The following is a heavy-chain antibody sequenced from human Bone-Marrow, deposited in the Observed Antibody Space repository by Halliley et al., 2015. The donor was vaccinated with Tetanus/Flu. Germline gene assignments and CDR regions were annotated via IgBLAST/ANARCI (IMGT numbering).Heavy chain of an antibody. CDR3: AKAVCSSGYCGFAF. J-gene: IGHJ4*02. Sequence: QVQLVQSGGGVVQPGRSLRISCAASGFTFNIYGMHWVRQAPGKGLEWVAVMSSDGSNRYYPDSVKGRFTISRDNSKNTQYLQMNSLRGEDTAVYYCAKAVCSSGYCGFAFWGQGTLVTVSS. CDR1: GFTFNIYG. V-gene: IGHV3-30*18. CDR2: MSSDGSNR. D-gene: IGHD3-22*01.